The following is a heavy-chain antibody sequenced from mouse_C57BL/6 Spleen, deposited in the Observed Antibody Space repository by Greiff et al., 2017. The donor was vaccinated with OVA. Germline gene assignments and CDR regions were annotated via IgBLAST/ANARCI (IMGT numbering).Heavy chain of an antibody. V-gene: IGHV3-6*01. J-gene: IGHJ3*01. Sequence: EVQLVESGPGLVKPSQSLSLTCSVTGYSITSGYYWNWIRQFPGNKLEWMGYISYDGSNNYNPSLKNRISITRDTSKNQFFLKLNSVTTEDTATYYCARDSTGTGWFAYWGQGTLVTVSA. CDR2: ISYDGSN. D-gene: IGHD4-1*02. CDR1: GYSITSGYY. CDR3: ARDSTGTGWFAY.